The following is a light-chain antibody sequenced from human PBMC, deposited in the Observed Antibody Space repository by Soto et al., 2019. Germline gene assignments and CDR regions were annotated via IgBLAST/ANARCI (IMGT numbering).Light chain of an antibody. Sequence: VLTQSPATLSLSPGERATLSCRASQSVSSYLAWYQQKPGQAPRLLIYDASNRATGIPARFSGSGSGTEFTLTISSLQPEDFAIFYCQHRSNWPLTFGGGTKVEIK. CDR2: DAS. J-gene: IGKJ4*01. CDR1: QSVSSY. V-gene: IGKV3-11*01. CDR3: QHRSNWPLT.